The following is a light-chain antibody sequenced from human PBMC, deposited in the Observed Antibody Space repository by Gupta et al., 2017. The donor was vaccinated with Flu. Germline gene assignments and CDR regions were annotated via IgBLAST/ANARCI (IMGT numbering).Light chain of an antibody. CDR1: NIGIKS. CDR3: QVWDSSGDPWV. V-gene: IGLV3-21*03. Sequence: GKTARITCGGNNIGIKSVRWYQQKAGQAPVLVVYDDYNRPSGIPERFSGSNSGNTATLTISRVEAGDEADYYCQVWDSSGDPWVFGGGTKLAVL. J-gene: IGLJ3*02. CDR2: DDY.